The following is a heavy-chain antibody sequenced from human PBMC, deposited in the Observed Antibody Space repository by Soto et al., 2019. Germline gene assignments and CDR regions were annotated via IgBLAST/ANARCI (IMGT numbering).Heavy chain of an antibody. CDR1: GFTFSSYD. CDR2: ISESGGST. CDR3: AKPPGSSSTYYYYMGV. J-gene: IGHJ6*03. D-gene: IGHD6-6*01. V-gene: IGHV3-23*01. Sequence: EEELLESGGGLVQPGGSLRLSCAASGFTFSSYDMSWVRQAPGKGLEWVSGISESGGSTYYADSVRGRFTISRDNSKNTLYLKMNSLRAEDTALYYCAKPPGSSSTYYYYMGVWGKGTTVTVTS.